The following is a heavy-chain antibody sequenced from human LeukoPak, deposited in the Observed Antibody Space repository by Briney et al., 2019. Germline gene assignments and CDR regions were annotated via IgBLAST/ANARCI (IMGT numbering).Heavy chain of an antibody. CDR1: GFTVSSNY. Sequence: PGGSLRLSCAASGFTVSSNYMSWVRQAPGKGLEWVSVIYSGGSTYYADSVKGRFTISRDNSKNTLYLQMNSLRAEDTAVYYCARVGSSGPADFDYWGQGTLVTVSS. CDR2: IYSGGST. J-gene: IGHJ4*02. CDR3: ARVGSSGPADFDY. V-gene: IGHV3-53*01. D-gene: IGHD6-19*01.